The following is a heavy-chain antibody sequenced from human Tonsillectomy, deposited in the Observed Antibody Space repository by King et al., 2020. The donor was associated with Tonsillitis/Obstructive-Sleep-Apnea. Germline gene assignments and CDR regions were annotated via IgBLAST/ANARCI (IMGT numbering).Heavy chain of an antibody. Sequence: VQLVGSGGGLVQSGGSLRLSCAASGFTISSYWMSWVRQAPGKGLEWVANIKQDGSEKHYVDSVKGRFTISRDNAKNSLYLQLNSLRAEDTAVYYCAREGGHGMGFDYWGQGTLVTDSS. CDR2: IKQDGSEK. D-gene: IGHD3-16*01. CDR1: GFTISSYW. J-gene: IGHJ4*02. CDR3: AREGGHGMGFDY. V-gene: IGHV3-7*01.